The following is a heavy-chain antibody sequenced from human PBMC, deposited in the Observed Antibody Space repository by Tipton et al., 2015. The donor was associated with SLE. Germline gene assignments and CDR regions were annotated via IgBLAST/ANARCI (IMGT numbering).Heavy chain of an antibody. CDR2: IYHSGST. J-gene: IGHJ4*02. CDR1: GYSISSGYY. Sequence: TLSLTCTVSGYSISSGYYWGWIRQPPGKGLEWIGSIYHSGSTYYNPSLKSRVTISVDTSKNQFSLKLSSVTAADTAVYYCARDRSYDFWSGYYVYFDYWGQGTLVTVSS. CDR3: ARDRSYDFWSGYYVYFDY. V-gene: IGHV4-38-2*02. D-gene: IGHD3-3*01.